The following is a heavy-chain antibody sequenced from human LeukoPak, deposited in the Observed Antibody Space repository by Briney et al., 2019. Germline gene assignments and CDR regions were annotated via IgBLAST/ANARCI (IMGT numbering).Heavy chain of an antibody. CDR1: GFTFSDYY. D-gene: IGHD7-27*01. CDR2: ISSSGTTI. J-gene: IGHJ3*02. CDR3: ASALRVWGGFDI. V-gene: IGHV3-11*04. Sequence: GGSLRLSCAASGFTFSDYYMSWIRQAPGKGLEWLSYISSSGTTIFYADSVKGRFTISRDNTKNSLSLQMNSLRAEDTAVYYCASALRVWGGFDIWGQGTMVTVSS.